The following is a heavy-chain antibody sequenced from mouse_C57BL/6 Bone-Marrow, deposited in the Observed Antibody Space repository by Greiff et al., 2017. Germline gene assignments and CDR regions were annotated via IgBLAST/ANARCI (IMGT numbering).Heavy chain of an antibody. D-gene: IGHD1-1*01. Sequence: QVQLQQSGAELARPGASVKLSCKASGYTFTSYGISWVKQRTGQGLEWIGEISPRSGNTYYNEKFKGKATLTADKSSSTAYMELRSLTSEDSAVYFCARWNYYGSSYGYWGQGTTLTVSS. CDR3: ARWNYYGSSYGY. CDR2: ISPRSGNT. J-gene: IGHJ2*01. CDR1: GYTFTSYG. V-gene: IGHV1-81*01.